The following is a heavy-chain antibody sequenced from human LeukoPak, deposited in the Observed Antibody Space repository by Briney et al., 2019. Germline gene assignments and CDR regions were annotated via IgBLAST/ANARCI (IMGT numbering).Heavy chain of an antibody. D-gene: IGHD2-2*01. Sequence: PGGSLRLSCAASGFTFSSYAMSWVRQAPGKGLEWVSAISGSGGSTYYADSVKGRFTISRDNSKNTLYLQMNSLRAEDTAVYYCAKGGQVVPAAISGSGMDVWGQGTTVTVSS. V-gene: IGHV3-23*01. J-gene: IGHJ6*02. CDR1: GFTFSSYA. CDR2: ISGSGGST. CDR3: AKGGQVVPAAISGSGMDV.